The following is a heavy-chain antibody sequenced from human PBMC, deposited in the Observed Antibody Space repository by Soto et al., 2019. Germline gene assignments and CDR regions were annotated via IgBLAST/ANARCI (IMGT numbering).Heavy chain of an antibody. CDR1: GGSISSGDYY. CDR2: IYYSGSA. Sequence: PSETLSLTCTVSGGSISSGDYYWSWIRQPPGKGLEWIGYIYYSGSAYYNASLKSRVTISIDTSRNQFSLRLTSVTAADTAVFYCARGTGVDGSHYFDYWGQGTLVTVSS. CDR3: ARGTGVDGSHYFDY. V-gene: IGHV4-30-4*01. D-gene: IGHD1-26*01. J-gene: IGHJ4*02.